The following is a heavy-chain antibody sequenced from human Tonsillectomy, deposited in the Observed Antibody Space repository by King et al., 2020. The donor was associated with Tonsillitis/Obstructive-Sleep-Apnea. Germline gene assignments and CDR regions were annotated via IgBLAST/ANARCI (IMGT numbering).Heavy chain of an antibody. CDR1: GFTFRSYA. D-gene: IGHD3-22*01. V-gene: IGHV3-64*01. CDR2: INFNGGNT. CDR3: AREAYDTSGSCDY. J-gene: IGHJ4*02. Sequence: VQLVESGGGLVQPGESLRLSCAASGFTFRSYAMHWVRQAPGKGLEFVSAINFNGGNTYYANSVKGRFTISRDNSRYTLYLQMGSLRADDMAVYYCAREAYDTSGSCDYWGQGTLVTVSS.